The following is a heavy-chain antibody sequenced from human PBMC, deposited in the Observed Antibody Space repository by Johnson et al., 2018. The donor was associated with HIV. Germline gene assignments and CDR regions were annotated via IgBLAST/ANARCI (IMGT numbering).Heavy chain of an antibody. V-gene: IGHV3-66*01. D-gene: IGHD6-6*01. CDR2: IYSGGST. J-gene: IGHJ3*02. CDR1: GFTVSSNY. CDR3: ARAGSSSDDAFDI. Sequence: MQLVESGGGVVQPGRSLRLSCAASGFTVSSNYMSWVRQAPGKGLEWVSVIYSGGSTYYADSVKGRFTISRDNSKNTLYLQMNSLRAEDTAVYYCARAGSSSDDAFDIWGQGTMVTVSS.